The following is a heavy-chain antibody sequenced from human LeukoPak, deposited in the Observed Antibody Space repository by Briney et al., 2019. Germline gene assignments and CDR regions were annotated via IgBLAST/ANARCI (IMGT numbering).Heavy chain of an antibody. CDR1: GGTFISYA. CDR2: IIPIFGTA. CDR3: ARGSALLALSFDY. D-gene: IGHD2-15*01. Sequence: SVRVSCKASGGTFISYAISWVRQAPGQGLEWMGGIIPIFGTANYAQKFQGRVTITADESTSTAYMELSSLRSEDTAVYYCARGSALLALSFDYWGQGTLVTVSS. V-gene: IGHV1-69*13. J-gene: IGHJ4*02.